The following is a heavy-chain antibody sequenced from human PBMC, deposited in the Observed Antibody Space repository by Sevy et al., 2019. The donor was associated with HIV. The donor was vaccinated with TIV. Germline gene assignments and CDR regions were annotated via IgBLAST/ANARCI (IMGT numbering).Heavy chain of an antibody. CDR3: ARESMVEGVLEGMDV. CDR1: GGSINSGDSS. CDR2: IYPSGST. D-gene: IGHD3-10*01. V-gene: IGHV4-30-2*01. J-gene: IGHJ6*02. Sequence: SEILSLTCAVSGGSINSGDSSWSWIRQPPGKGLEWIGYIYPSGSTYYNPSLKSRVTISVDRSKNQFSLKLSSVTAADTAVPYCARESMVEGVLEGMDVWGQGTTVTVSS.